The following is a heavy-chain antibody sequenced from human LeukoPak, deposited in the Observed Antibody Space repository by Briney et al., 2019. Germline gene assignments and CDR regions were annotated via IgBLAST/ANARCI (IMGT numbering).Heavy chain of an antibody. J-gene: IGHJ4*02. CDR2: IYSSGRT. D-gene: IGHD3-10*01. CDR3: ARDQYYYGSGSYGLDY. CDR1: GGSISTYNYY. V-gene: IGHV4-61*02. Sequence: PSETLSLTCSVSGGSISTYNYYWSWIRQPAGKRLEWIGRIYSSGRTNYNPSLKSRVTMSVDRSKNQFSLKLSSVTAADTAVYYCARDQYYYGSGSYGLDYWGQGTLVTVSS.